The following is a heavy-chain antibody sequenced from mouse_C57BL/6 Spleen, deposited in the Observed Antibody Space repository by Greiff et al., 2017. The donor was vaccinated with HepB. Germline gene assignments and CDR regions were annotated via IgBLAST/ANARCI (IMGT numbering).Heavy chain of an antibody. CDR1: GYAFSSYW. J-gene: IGHJ3*01. D-gene: IGHD2-3*01. Sequence: QVQLKESGAELVKPGASVKISCKASGYAFSSYWMNWVKQRPGKGLEWIGQIYPGDGDTNYNGKFKGKATLTADKSSSTAYMQLSSLTSEDSAVYFCARGDGPEGFAYWGQGTLVTVSA. V-gene: IGHV1-80*01. CDR3: ARGDGPEGFAY. CDR2: IYPGDGDT.